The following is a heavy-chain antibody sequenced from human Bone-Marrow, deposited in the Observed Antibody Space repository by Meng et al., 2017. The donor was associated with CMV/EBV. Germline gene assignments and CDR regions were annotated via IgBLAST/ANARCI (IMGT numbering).Heavy chain of an antibody. J-gene: IGHJ6*02. D-gene: IGHD2-2*01. CDR3: ARVNIVVVPAALYYYYYGMDV. V-gene: IGHV1-8*01. CDR2: MNPNSGNT. Sequence: ASVKVSCKVSGYTFTSYDINWVRQATGQGLEWMGWMNPNSGNTGYAQKFQGRVTMTRNTSISTAYMELSSLRSEDTAVYYCARVNIVVVPAALYYYYYGMDVWGQGTTVTVSS. CDR1: GYTFTSYD.